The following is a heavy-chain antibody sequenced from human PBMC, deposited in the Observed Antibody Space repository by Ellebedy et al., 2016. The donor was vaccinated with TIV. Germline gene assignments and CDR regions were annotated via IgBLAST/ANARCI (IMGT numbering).Heavy chain of an antibody. V-gene: IGHV3-NL1*01. CDR2: IYSGDTT. J-gene: IGHJ4*02. CDR1: GFTFSSYG. CDR3: AKDRYGDYVVYFDY. D-gene: IGHD4-17*01. Sequence: PGGSLRLSCAASGFTFSSYGMHWVRQAPGKGLEWVSAIYSGDTTYYADSVKGRFTISRDNSKNTLYLQMNSLRAEDTAVYYCAKDRYGDYVVYFDYWGQGTLVTVSS.